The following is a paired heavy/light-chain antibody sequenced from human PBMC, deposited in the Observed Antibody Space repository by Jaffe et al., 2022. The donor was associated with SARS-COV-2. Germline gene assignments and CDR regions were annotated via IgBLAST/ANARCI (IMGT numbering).Heavy chain of an antibody. CDR1: GFTFSSYA. Sequence: EVQLLESGGGLVQPGGSLRLSCAASGFTFSSYAMSWVRQAPGKGLEWVSAISGSGGSTYYADSVKGRFTISRDNSKNTLYLQMNSLRAEDTAVYYCAKVRDYGDYPSVFRYYGMDVWGQGTTVTVSS. J-gene: IGHJ6*02. V-gene: IGHV3-23*01. CDR2: ISGSGGST. CDR3: AKVRDYGDYPSVFRYYGMDV. D-gene: IGHD4-17*01.
Light chain of an antibody. CDR1: SSDVGGYNY. Sequence: QSALTQPASVSGSPGQSITISCTGTSSDVGGYNYVSWYQQHPGKAPKLMIYEVSNRPSGVSNRFSGSKSGNTASLTISGLQAEDEADYYCSSYTSSSTLAVFGGGTKLTVL. V-gene: IGLV2-14*01. CDR3: SSYTSSSTLAV. J-gene: IGLJ3*02. CDR2: EVS.